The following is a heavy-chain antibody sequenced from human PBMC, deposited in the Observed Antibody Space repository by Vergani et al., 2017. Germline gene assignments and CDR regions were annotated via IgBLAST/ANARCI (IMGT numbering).Heavy chain of an antibody. V-gene: IGHV3-23*01. CDR1: GFTFDTYT. Sequence: EVQLLESGGGLVQPGGSRRLSCAGAGFTFDTYTMAYVRQAPGKGLEWVATISSGGGDIFYADSVKGRFTISRENSKNTLFLQMNSLKEEDTAVYYCTTAWGLYYLHGEYFQYWGRGTLVSVSS. CDR2: ISSGGGDI. J-gene: IGHJ1*01. D-gene: IGHD3-10*01. CDR3: TTAWGLYYLHGEYFQY.